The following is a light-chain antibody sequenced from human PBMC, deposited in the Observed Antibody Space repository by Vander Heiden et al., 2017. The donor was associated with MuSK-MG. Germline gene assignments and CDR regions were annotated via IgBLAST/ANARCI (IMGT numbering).Light chain of an antibody. V-gene: IGKV3-15*01. CDR1: QIDGYN. CDR3: QQYSDWPPLT. CDR2: DAS. Sequence: TVMTQSPPTLSVSPGEGATLSCRASQIDGYNVAWYQQKPGQAPRLLIYDASTRPTDIPGRCRGSGSGTEFTLTIGDLQSEDFAVYYCQQYSDWPPLTFGGGTKLEI. J-gene: IGKJ4*01.